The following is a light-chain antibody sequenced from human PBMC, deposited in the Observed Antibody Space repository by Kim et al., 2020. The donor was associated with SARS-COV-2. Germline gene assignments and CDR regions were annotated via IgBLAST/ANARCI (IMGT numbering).Light chain of an antibody. V-gene: IGKV3-15*01. CDR1: QSVSSY. CDR3: QQYNNLIT. J-gene: IGKJ4*02. Sequence: SVSQGESATLSCSESQSVSSYLACYQQPPGQAPRLINCGASSRATGTPARISGSASGTEFTLTSSSLPYEDFVIYYCQQYNNLITFGGGTKVDIK. CDR2: GAS.